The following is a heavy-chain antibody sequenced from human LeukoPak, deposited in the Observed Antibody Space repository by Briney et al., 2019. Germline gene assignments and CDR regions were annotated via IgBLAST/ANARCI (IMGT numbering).Heavy chain of an antibody. CDR3: AREVSEGFDF. CDR1: GFTFNTYT. CDR2: FGTRSTSI. V-gene: IGHV3-21*01. J-gene: IGHJ4*02. D-gene: IGHD3-22*01. Sequence: GGSLRLSCAASGFTFNTYTMNWVRQAPGKGLEWVSSFGTRSTSIYHAGSVKGRFAISRDNAKNSLYLQMNSLRAEDTALYYCAREVSEGFDFWGQGTLVTVSS.